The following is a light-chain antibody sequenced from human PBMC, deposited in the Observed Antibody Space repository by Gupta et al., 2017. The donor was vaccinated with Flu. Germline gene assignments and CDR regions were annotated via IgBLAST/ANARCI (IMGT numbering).Light chain of an antibody. J-gene: IGKJ2*03. CDR2: GTS. CDR1: QSVSSSY. Sequence: LFLSPGERATLSCRASQSVSSSYLAWYQQKPGQAPRLLIYGTSNRATGIPDRFSGSGSGTDFTLTITRLEPEDFAVYYCQQYGSSPRYSFGQGTKLEIK. CDR3: QQYGSSPRYS. V-gene: IGKV3-20*01.